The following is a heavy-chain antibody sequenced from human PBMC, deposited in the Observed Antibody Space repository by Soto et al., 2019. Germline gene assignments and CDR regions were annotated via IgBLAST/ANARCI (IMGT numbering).Heavy chain of an antibody. CDR3: AREETTGYSSGYSD. Sequence: NPSETLSLTCTVSGGSISSYYWSWIRQPPGKGLEWIGYIYYSGSTNYNPSLKSRVTISVDTSKNQFSLKLSSVTAADTAVYYCAREETTGYSSGYSDWGQGTLVTVSS. CDR1: GGSISSYY. J-gene: IGHJ4*02. V-gene: IGHV4-59*01. D-gene: IGHD3-22*01. CDR2: IYYSGST.